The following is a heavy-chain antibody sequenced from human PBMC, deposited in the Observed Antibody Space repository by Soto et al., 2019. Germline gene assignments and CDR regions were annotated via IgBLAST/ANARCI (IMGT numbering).Heavy chain of an antibody. J-gene: IGHJ4*02. V-gene: IGHV3-30-3*01. CDR2: ISYDGSNK. CDR1: GFTFSSYA. D-gene: IGHD1-26*01. CDR3: ARQYSGH. Sequence: QVQLVESGGGVVQPGRSLRLSCAASGFTFSSYAMHWVRQAPGKGLEWVAVISYDGSNKYYADSVKGRFTISRDNSKNTLYLQMNSLRAEDTAVYYCARQYSGHWGQGTLVTVS.